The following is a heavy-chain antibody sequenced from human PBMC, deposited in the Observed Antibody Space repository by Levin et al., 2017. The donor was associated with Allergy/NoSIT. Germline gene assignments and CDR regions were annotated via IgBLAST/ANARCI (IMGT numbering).Heavy chain of an antibody. CDR3: AKDLMPSGSGSYYFDY. Sequence: GGSLRLSCAASGFTFSSYAMSWVRQAPGKGLEWVSAISGSGGSTYYADSVKGRFTISRDNSKNTLYLQMNSLRAEDTAVYYCAKDLMPSGSGSYYFDYWGQGTLVTVSS. CDR2: ISGSGGST. D-gene: IGHD3-10*01. CDR1: GFTFSSYA. J-gene: IGHJ4*02. V-gene: IGHV3-23*01.